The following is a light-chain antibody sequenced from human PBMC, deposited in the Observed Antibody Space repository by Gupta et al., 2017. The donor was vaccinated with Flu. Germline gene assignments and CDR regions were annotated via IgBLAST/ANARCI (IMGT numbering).Light chain of an antibody. J-gene: IGKJ4*01. CDR2: GSS. Sequence: EIVMTQSPATLSVSPGERATLSCRASQSVRSNVAWYQQKPGQAPRFLIFGSSTRATDVPARFSGSGYGKELTLTISSRQSEDFAVYYCQQYKNWPFVTFGGGTKVEIK. V-gene: IGKV3-15*01. CDR3: QQYKNWPFVT. CDR1: QSVRSN.